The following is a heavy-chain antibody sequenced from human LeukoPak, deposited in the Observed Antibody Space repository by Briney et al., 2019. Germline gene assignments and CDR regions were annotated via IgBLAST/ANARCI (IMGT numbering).Heavy chain of an antibody. J-gene: IGHJ5*02. CDR1: IDSFSNYH. V-gene: IGHV4-34*01. CDR3: ARGQGATVPQVGKNWFDP. CDR2: VNESGGT. D-gene: IGHD1-26*01. Sequence: SETLSLTCAVYIDSFSNYHWNWIRQTPAKGMEWIGEVNESGGTNISPSLRSRFILSVDTSKNQFSLKLISVTVADTAIYYCARGQGATVPQVGKNWFDPWGQGTRVTVSS.